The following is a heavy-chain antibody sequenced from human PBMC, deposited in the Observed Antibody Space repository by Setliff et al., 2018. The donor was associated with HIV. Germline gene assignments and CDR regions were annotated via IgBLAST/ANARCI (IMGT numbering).Heavy chain of an antibody. Sequence: GSLRLSCAASGFTVTSNYMSWVRQAPGKGLEWVSVIYSGGTTYYADSVRGRFTISRDNSKNTLYLQMNSLRAEDTAVYYCARGDGYSLGGYSYMDVWGKGTTVTVSS. V-gene: IGHV3-53*01. CDR3: ARGDGYSLGGYSYMDV. CDR1: GFTVTSNY. J-gene: IGHJ6*03. CDR2: IYSGGTT. D-gene: IGHD4-4*01.